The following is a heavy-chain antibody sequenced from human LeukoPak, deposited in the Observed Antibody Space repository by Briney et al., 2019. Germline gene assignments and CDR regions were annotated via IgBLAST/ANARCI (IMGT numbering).Heavy chain of an antibody. Sequence: GGSLRLSCAASGFTFSSYGMHWVRQAPGKGLEWVAVISFDASNKYYADSVKGRFTISRDNAKNSLYVQMNRLRAEDTAVYYCARVMEQSHFYHYIDVWGRGTTVAVSS. D-gene: IGHD6-19*01. CDR1: GFTFSSYG. CDR2: ISFDASNK. J-gene: IGHJ6*03. V-gene: IGHV3-30*03. CDR3: ARVMEQSHFYHYIDV.